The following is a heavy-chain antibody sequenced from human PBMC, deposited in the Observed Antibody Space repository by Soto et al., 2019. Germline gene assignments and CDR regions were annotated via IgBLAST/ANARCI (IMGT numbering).Heavy chain of an antibody. CDR3: ARVSVGAIAHYGMDV. D-gene: IGHD1-26*01. V-gene: IGHV1-69*12. J-gene: IGHJ6*02. CDR1: GGTFSSYA. Sequence: QVQLVQSGAEVKKPGSSVKVSCKASGGTFSSYAISWVRQAPGQGLEWMGGIIPIFGTANYAQKFQGRVTITADESTRTAYGELSSLRSEDTAVYYCARVSVGAIAHYGMDVWGQGTTVTVSS. CDR2: IIPIFGTA.